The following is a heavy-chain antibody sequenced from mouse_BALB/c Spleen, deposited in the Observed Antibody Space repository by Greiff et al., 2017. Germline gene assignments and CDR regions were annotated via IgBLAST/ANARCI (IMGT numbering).Heavy chain of an antibody. CDR1: GFSLTSYG. CDR2: IWAGGST. J-gene: IGHJ4*01. D-gene: IGHD2-1*01. V-gene: IGHV2-9*02. CDR3: ARDYGNHEGYAMDY. Sequence: VKLMESGPGLVAPSQSLSITCTVSGFSLTSYGVHWVRQPPGKGLEWLGVIWAGGSTNYNSALMSRLSISKDNSKSQVFLKMNSLQTDDTAMYYCARDYGNHEGYAMDYWGQGTSVTVSS.